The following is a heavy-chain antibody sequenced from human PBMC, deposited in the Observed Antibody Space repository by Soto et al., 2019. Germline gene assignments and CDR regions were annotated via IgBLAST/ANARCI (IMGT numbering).Heavy chain of an antibody. D-gene: IGHD5-12*01. CDR3: ARMPGPLVSFLYIYLVDARDTPSDVDV. CDR2: VSFDGSNK. Sequence: QVQLVQSGGGVVQPGGSLRLSCAASGFIFSHYPMHWVRQGPHKGLEWVAVVSFDGSNKYYRDSVKGRFTISKDNVKNTLFLLMRDLRHEDTAVYYCARMPGPLVSFLYIYLVDARDTPSDVDVWGQGTSVPVSS. CDR1: GFIFSHYP. J-gene: IGHJ6*02. V-gene: IGHV3-30*06.